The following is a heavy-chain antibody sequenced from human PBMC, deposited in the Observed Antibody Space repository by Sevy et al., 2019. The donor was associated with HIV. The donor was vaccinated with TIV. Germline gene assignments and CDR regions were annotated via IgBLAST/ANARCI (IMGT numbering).Heavy chain of an antibody. CDR3: ATTKDYYESSGSPFDY. CDR2: FDPEDAKT. V-gene: IGHV1-24*01. J-gene: IGHJ4*02. CDR1: GYTLTQLS. D-gene: IGHD3-22*01. Sequence: ASVKVSCKVSGYTLTQLSMHWVRLTPGKGLEWMASFDPEDAKTVYSQKFQGRLSMTEDTSTHTAYMELSSLRSEDTAVYYCATTKDYYESSGSPFDYWGQGTVVTVSS.